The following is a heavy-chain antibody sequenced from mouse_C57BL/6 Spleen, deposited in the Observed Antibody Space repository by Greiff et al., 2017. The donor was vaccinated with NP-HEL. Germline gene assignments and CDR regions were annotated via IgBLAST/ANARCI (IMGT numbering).Heavy chain of an antibody. CDR3: ARSGNFHMDY. J-gene: IGHJ4*01. CDR1: GYTFTDYY. D-gene: IGHD2-1*01. Sequence: QVQLKESGAELVRPGASVKLSCKASGYTFTDYYINWVKQRPGQGLEWIARIYPGSGNTYYNEKFKGKATLTAEKSSSTAYMQLSSLTSEDSAVYFCARSGNFHMDYWGQGTSVTVSS. V-gene: IGHV1-76*01. CDR2: IYPGSGNT.